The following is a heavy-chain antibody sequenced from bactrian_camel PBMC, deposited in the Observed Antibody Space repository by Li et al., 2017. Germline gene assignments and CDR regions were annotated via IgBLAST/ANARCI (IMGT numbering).Heavy chain of an antibody. V-gene: IGHV3S55*01. Sequence: HVQLVESGGGSVQAGGSLRLSCIVSGVTVDDSDISWYRQAPGNECELVSTFNSDGTIDYGKSVQGRFTISRDNAKNALNLQMNSLKPEDTAMYYCAADCLLNSDPRGEYVNYWGQGTQVTVS. CDR1: GVTVDDSD. CDR2: FNSDGTI. CDR3: AADCLLNSDPRGEYVNY. D-gene: IGHD4*01. J-gene: IGHJ4*01.